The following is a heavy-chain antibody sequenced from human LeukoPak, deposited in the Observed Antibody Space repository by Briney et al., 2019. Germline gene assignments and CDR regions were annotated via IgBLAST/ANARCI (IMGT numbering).Heavy chain of an antibody. J-gene: IGHJ4*02. CDR2: IIPILGIA. Sequence: GASVKVSCKASGGTFSSYAISWVRQAPRQGLEWMGRIIPILGIANYAQKFQGRVTITADKSTSTAYMELSSLRSEDTAVYYCATMTTVTTSDYWGQGTLVTVSS. D-gene: IGHD4-17*01. CDR3: ATMTTVTTSDY. CDR1: GGTFSSYA. V-gene: IGHV1-69*04.